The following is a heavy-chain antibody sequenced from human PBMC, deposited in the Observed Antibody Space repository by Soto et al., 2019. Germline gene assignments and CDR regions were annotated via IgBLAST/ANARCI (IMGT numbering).Heavy chain of an antibody. CDR2: SRNRVNSHTT. CDR3: TRGLLGGAPSYTFHGIDV. D-gene: IGHD1-26*01. CDR1: GFTFSDHY. V-gene: IGHV3-72*01. J-gene: IGHJ6*01. Sequence: EVQLVESGGGLVQPGGSLRLSCAASGFTFSDHYMDWVRQAPGKGLEWVARSRNRVNSHTTEYAASVKGRFTISRAESKSSLYLQMNSLKIDDTAVYYCTRGLLGGAPSYTFHGIDVWGQGITVTVSS.